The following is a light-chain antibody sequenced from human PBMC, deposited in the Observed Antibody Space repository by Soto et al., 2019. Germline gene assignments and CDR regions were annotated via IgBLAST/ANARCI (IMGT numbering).Light chain of an antibody. CDR2: GAS. V-gene: IGKV1-39*01. CDR3: QQGRT. J-gene: IGKJ1*01. CDR1: QSINSF. Sequence: DIQMTQSPSSLSASVGDRVTITCRASQSINSFLNWYQQKPGEAPRLLIYGASSLQSGVPSRFSGSGSGTDFTLTISSLQPGDFATYHCQQGRTFGQGTKVEIK.